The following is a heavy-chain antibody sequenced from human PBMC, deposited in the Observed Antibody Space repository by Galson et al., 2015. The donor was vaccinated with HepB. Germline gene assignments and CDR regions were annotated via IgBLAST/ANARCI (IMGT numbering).Heavy chain of an antibody. CDR3: ARETPVLRYFDCFPGVMDV. D-gene: IGHD3-9*01. Sequence: ATLSLSCTVSCGFISSSSYYCGWIRRPPRKGLEWIGSIYYSESTYYNPSLKSPVTISVDTSKNQFSLKLRSVTAADTAVYDCARETPVLRYFDCFPGVMDVWGQGTTVTVSS. CDR1: CGFISSSSYY. V-gene: IGHV4-39*07. CDR2: IYYSEST. J-gene: IGHJ6*02.